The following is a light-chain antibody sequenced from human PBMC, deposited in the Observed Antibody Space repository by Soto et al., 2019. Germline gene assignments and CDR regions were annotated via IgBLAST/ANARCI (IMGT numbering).Light chain of an antibody. V-gene: IGLV2-14*03. CDR1: SSDVGGYNY. J-gene: IGLJ1*01. CDR3: SSYTTSNTRQIV. Sequence: QSVLTQPASVSGSPGQSITISCTGTSSDVGGYNYVSWYQHHPGKAPKLMIYDVSNRPSGVSNRFSGSKSGNTASLTISGLQPEAEADYYCSSYTTSNTRQIVFGTGTKLTV. CDR2: DVS.